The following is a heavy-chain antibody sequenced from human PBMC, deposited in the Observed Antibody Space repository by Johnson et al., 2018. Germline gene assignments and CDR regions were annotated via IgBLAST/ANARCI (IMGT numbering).Heavy chain of an antibody. CDR3: ARDIRFDYYYYGMDV. CDR2: IYYSGST. V-gene: IGHV4-31*03. D-gene: IGHD3-3*01. CDR1: GGSISSGGYY. Sequence: QVQLQESGPGLVKPSQTLSLTCTVSGGSISSGGYYWSWIRQHPGKGLEWIGYIYYSGSTYYNPSLKSRVTISVDTSKNQFSLKLSSVTAADTAVYYCARDIRFDYYYYGMDVWGQGTTVTVSS. J-gene: IGHJ6*02.